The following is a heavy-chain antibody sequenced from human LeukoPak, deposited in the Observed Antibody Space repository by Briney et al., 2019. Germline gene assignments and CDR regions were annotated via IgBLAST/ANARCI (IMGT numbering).Heavy chain of an antibody. CDR3: SRVAELLLYGRHFDY. D-gene: IGHD2-2*02. J-gene: IGHJ4*02. CDR1: GFTFSSYE. CDR2: INSGGSST. Sequence: GGSLRLSCAASGFTFSSYEMHWVRQAPGKGLVWVSGINSGGSSTSYADSVKGRFTISRDNSKNTLYLQMNSLRAEDTAVYSFSRVAELLLYGRHFDYWGQGTLVTVSS. V-gene: IGHV3-74*01.